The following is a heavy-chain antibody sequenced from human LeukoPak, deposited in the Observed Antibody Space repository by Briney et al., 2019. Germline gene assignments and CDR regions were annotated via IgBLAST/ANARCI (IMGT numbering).Heavy chain of an antibody. V-gene: IGHV3-30*18. D-gene: IGHD3-22*01. CDR1: GFSFSNYG. CDR2: ISYDGTKK. J-gene: IGHJ4*02. Sequence: GRSLRLSCAASGFSFSNYGMHWVRQAPGKGLEWVAVISYDGTKKYYEDSVKGRFTISRDNSKNTLYLEMHSLRAEDTAVYYCAKDHDYYDTSGFPFWGQGTLVTVSS. CDR3: AKDHDYYDTSGFPF.